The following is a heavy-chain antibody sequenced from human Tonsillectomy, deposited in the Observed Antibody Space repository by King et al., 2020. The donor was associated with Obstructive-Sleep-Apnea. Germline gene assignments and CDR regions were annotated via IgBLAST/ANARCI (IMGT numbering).Heavy chain of an antibody. CDR1: GFSVSGNY. Sequence: VQLVESGGGLVQPGGSLRLSCAVSGFSVSGNYMSWVRQAPGKGLEWVSVINSGGIIYYTDSVKGRFTISRNSSKNTLYLQMNSLRPQDTAVYDCAAMTTVRPFDYWGQGTLVTVSS. D-gene: IGHD4-17*01. J-gene: IGHJ4*02. CDR3: AAMTTVRPFDY. V-gene: IGHV3-53*04. CDR2: INSGGII.